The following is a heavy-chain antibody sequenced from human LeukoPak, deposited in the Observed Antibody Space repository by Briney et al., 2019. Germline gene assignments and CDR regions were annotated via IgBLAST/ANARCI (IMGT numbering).Heavy chain of an antibody. D-gene: IGHD5-12*01. CDR3: ARGPSGYHNT. V-gene: IGHV3-23*01. J-gene: IGHJ4*02. Sequence: GGSLRLSCAASGFTFSNYGMNWVRQAPGKGLEWVSAISGSGHNTYYADSVKGRFTISRDNSKNTLYLQMNSLRAEDTAVYYCARGPSGYHNTGGQGTLVTVSS. CDR1: GFTFSNYG. CDR2: ISGSGHNT.